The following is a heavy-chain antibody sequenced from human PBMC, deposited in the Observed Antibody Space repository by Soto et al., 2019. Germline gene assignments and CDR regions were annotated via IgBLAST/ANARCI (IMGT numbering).Heavy chain of an antibody. D-gene: IGHD3-22*01. V-gene: IGHV3-7*03. CDR1: GFSFRSYW. CDR2: IKQDGSEK. Sequence: GGSLRLSCAASGFSFRSYWMSWVRQAPGKGLEWVANIKQDGSEKYYVDSVKGRFTISRDNARKSLYLQMNSLRAEDTALYFCAKDGPDDSSGYFSFDYWGQGALVTVSS. J-gene: IGHJ4*02. CDR3: AKDGPDDSSGYFSFDY.